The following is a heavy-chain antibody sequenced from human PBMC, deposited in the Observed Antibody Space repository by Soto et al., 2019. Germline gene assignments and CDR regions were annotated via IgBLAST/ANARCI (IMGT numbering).Heavy chain of an antibody. D-gene: IGHD3-22*01. Sequence: GASVKVSCKASGYTFTSYGISWVRQAPGQGLEWMGWISPYNGNTNYAQKLQGRVTMTTDTSTSTAYMELRSLRSDDTAVYYCARDYDSSGYYGDYYYYGMDVWGQGTTVTVSS. CDR1: GYTFTSYG. CDR2: ISPYNGNT. CDR3: ARDYDSSGYYGDYYYYGMDV. V-gene: IGHV1-18*01. J-gene: IGHJ6*02.